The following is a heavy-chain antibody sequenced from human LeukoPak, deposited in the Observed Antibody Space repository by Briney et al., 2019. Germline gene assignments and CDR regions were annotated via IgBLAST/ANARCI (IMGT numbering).Heavy chain of an antibody. J-gene: IGHJ5*02. D-gene: IGHD2-2*02. CDR1: GYTFTSYD. Sequence: ASVKVSCKASGYTFTSYDINWVRQATGQGLEWMGWMNLNSGNTGYAQKFQGRVTITRNTSISTAYMELSSLRSEDTAVYYCARVAVVVPAAIKGTWFDPWGQGTLVTVSS. CDR2: MNLNSGNT. CDR3: ARVAVVVPAAIKGTWFDP. V-gene: IGHV1-8*03.